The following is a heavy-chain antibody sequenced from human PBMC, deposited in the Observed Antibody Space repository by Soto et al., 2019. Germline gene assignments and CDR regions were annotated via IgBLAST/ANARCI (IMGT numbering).Heavy chain of an antibody. CDR2: INHSGST. CDR3: ARGQRWLQSDYYYGMDV. D-gene: IGHD5-12*01. CDR1: GESFSGYY. V-gene: IGHV4-34*01. J-gene: IGHJ6*02. Sequence: SETLSLTCAVYGESFSGYYWSWIRQPPGKGLEWIGEINHSGSTNYNPSLKSRVTISVDTSKNQFSLKLSSVTAADTAVYYCARGQRWLQSDYYYGMDVWGQGTTVTVSS.